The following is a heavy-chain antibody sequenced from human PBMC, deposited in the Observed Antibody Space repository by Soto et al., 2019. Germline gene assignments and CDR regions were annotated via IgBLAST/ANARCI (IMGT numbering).Heavy chain of an antibody. J-gene: IGHJ6*02. Sequence: QVQLQESGPGLVKPSQTLSLTCTVSGGSIRSGDYYWSWVRQHPGRGLEWIGYIYYSGTTYYNASLNSRVTISVDTSKNQFSLKLSSVTAADTAVYYCARGAPRNSYYYYGMDVWGQGTTVTVSS. D-gene: IGHD1-1*01. CDR3: ARGAPRNSYYYYGMDV. CDR2: IYYSGTT. CDR1: GGSIRSGDYY. V-gene: IGHV4-31*03.